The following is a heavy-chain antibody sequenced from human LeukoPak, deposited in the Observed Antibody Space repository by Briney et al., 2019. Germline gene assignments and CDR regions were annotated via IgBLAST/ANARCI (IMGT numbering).Heavy chain of an antibody. J-gene: IGHJ5*02. CDR2: INTDGTST. V-gene: IGHV3-74*01. Sequence: GGSLILPCAASGFTFSSHWMHWVRQAPGKGLVWVSRINTDGTSTTYADSVKGRFTISRDNAKNTLYLQMDSLRAEDTAVYYCARDLSPSTYGSYNWFDPWGQGTLVTVSS. D-gene: IGHD3-10*01. CDR1: GFTFSSHW. CDR3: ARDLSPSTYGSYNWFDP.